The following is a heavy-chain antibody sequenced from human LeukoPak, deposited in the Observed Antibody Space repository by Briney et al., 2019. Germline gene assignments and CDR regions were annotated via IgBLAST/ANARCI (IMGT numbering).Heavy chain of an antibody. CDR3: ARGGSGWYYYYYGMDV. Sequence: QAGGSLRLSCAASGFTFSNAWMNWVRQAPGKGLEWVSYISSSGSTIYYADSVKGRFTISRDNAKNSLYLQMNSLRAEDTAVYYCARGGSGWYYYYYGMDVWGQGTTVTVSS. CDR2: ISSSGSTI. D-gene: IGHD6-19*01. J-gene: IGHJ6*02. CDR1: GFTFSNAW. V-gene: IGHV3-48*04.